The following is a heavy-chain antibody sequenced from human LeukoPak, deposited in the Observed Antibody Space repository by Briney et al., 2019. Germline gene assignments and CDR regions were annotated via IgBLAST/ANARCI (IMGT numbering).Heavy chain of an antibody. Sequence: SSXTLSLTCTVSGGSISSYYWSWLRQPPGKGLEGIVYIYYSGSTNYNPSLKSRVTISVDTSKNQFSLKLSSVTAADTAVYYCVRGVGATRGRFDPWGQGTLVTVSS. V-gene: IGHV4-59*01. CDR2: IYYSGST. CDR3: VRGVGATRGRFDP. D-gene: IGHD1-26*01. CDR1: GGSISSYY. J-gene: IGHJ5*02.